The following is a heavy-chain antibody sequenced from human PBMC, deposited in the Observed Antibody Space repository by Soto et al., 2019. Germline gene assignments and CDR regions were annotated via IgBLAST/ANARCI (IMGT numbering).Heavy chain of an antibody. V-gene: IGHV2-26*01. CDR1: GFSLTNSRMG. D-gene: IGHD1-26*01. J-gene: IGHJ3*02. CDR2: IFSNDEK. Sequence: QVTLKESGPVLVKPTETLTLTCTVSGFSLTNSRMGVSWIRQPPGQALEWLAHIFSNDEKSYITSLKSRLSISKDTAKSPVVLTMTNMDTVDTATYFGARSKLLEDAFESWVQGTMVTVSS. CDR3: ARSKLLEDAFES.